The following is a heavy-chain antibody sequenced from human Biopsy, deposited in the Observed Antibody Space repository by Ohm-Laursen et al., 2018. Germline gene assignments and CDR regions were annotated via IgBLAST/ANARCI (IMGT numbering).Heavy chain of an antibody. CDR3: ARDRGYYSDRTVPGYFDL. J-gene: IGHJ2*01. CDR1: GDSISTYY. CDR2: IYYTGNT. Sequence: TLSLTCTVSGDSISTYYWSWIRQPPGKGLQWVGYIYYTGNTDYNPSLQSRVTISVDTSKNHFSLRLRSMTPADTAMYYCARDRGYYSDRTVPGYFDLWGRGTLVTVSS. V-gene: IGHV4-59*01. D-gene: IGHD3-22*01.